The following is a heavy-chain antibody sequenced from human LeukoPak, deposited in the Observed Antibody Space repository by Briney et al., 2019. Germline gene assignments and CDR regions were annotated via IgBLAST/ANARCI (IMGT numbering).Heavy chain of an antibody. D-gene: IGHD2-2*02. CDR2: IIPIFGTA. J-gene: IGHJ6*03. CDR3: ARDVVPAAIGGYYYYMDV. Sequence: ASVKVSCKASGGTFSSYAISWVRQAPGQGLEWMGGIIPIFGTANYAQKFQGRVTITTDESTSTAYMELSSPRSEDTAVYYCARDVVPAAIGGYYYYMDVWGKGTTVAVSS. CDR1: GGTFSSYA. V-gene: IGHV1-69*05.